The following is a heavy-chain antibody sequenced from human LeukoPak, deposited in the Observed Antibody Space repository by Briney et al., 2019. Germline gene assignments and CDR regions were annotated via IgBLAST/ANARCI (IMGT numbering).Heavy chain of an antibody. V-gene: IGHV4-39*07. D-gene: IGHD3-16*02. J-gene: IGHJ4*02. CDR3: ARVSDYVWGSYRYYFDY. Sequence: SETLSLTCTVSGGSISSSSYHWGWIRQPPGKGLEWIGTIYYSGSTYYSPSLKSRVTISVDTSKNQFSLKLSSVTAADTAVYYCARVSDYVWGSYRYYFDYWGQGTLVTVSS. CDR1: GGSISSSSYH. CDR2: IYYSGST.